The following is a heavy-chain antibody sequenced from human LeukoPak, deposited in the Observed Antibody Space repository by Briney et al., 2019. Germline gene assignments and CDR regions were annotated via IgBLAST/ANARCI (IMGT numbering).Heavy chain of an antibody. D-gene: IGHD3-10*01. CDR3: AKALSDYGSGSWYFDY. J-gene: IGHJ4*02. Sequence: SETLSLTCTVSGGSISSYYWSWIRQPAGKGLEWIGRIYTSGSTNYNPSLKSRVTMSVDTSKNQFSLKLSSVTAADTAVYYCAKALSDYGSGSWYFDYWGQGALVTVSS. V-gene: IGHV4-4*07. CDR1: GGSISSYY. CDR2: IYTSGST.